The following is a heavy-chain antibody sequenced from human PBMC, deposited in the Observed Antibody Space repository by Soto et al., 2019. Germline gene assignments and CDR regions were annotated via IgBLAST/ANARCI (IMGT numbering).Heavy chain of an antibody. V-gene: IGHV4-39*07. CDR1: GASIRSTSYY. CDR2: IYYSGST. Sequence: PSETLSLTCSVSGASIRSTSYYWGWIRQPPGKGLEWIGSIYYSGSTHYSPSLKSRIIMSIDTSTNQFSLNLNSVTAADTAVYYCAREGGGYRFDYWGQGTLVNVSS. CDR3: AREGGGYRFDY. D-gene: IGHD3-16*01. J-gene: IGHJ4*02.